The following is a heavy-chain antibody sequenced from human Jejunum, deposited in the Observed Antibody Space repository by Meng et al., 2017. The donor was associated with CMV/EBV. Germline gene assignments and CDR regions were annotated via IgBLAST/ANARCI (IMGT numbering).Heavy chain of an antibody. D-gene: IGHD3/OR15-3a*01. J-gene: IGHJ4*02. CDR1: GFTFSNYD. Sequence: SCGASGFTFSNYDMHWVRQAPGKGLEWVAYISYNGGNTYYADSVKGRFSISRDNSKNTMFLQMNSLRAEDTAVYYCARVGTLIFGFDSWGQGTLVTVSS. CDR3: ARVGTLIFGFDS. V-gene: IGHV3-30*03. CDR2: ISYNGGNT.